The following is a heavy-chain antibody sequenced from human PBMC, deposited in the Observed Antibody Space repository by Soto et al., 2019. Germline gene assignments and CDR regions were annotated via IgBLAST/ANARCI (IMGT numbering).Heavy chain of an antibody. CDR2: ISYDGSNK. D-gene: IGHD3-22*01. Sequence: GGSLRLSCAASGFIFSSYAMHWVRQVPGKGLEWVAVISYDGSNKYYADSVKGRFTISRDNSKNTLYLQMDSLRAEDTAVYYCARDLSARKYDSSGYYYVFYYYGMDVWGQGTTVTVSS. CDR1: GFIFSSYA. CDR3: ARDLSARKYDSSGYYYVFYYYGMDV. V-gene: IGHV3-30-3*01. J-gene: IGHJ6*02.